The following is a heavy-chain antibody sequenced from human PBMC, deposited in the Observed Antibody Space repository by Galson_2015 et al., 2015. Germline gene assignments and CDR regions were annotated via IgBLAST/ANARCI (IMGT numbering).Heavy chain of an antibody. CDR2: INHSGST. Sequence: SLTCTVSGGSISSGDYYWSWIRQPPGKGLEWIGEINHSGSTNYNPSLKSRVTISVDTSKNQFSLKLSSVTAADTAVYYCARGLLYDSSGYYYGYWGQGTLVTVSS. CDR3: ARGLLYDSSGYYYGY. D-gene: IGHD3-22*01. J-gene: IGHJ4*02. V-gene: IGHV4-30-4*01. CDR1: GGSISSGDYY.